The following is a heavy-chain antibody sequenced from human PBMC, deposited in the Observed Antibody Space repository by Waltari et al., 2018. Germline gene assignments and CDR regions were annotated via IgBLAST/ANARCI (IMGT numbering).Heavy chain of an antibody. CDR1: GFTFSSYS. CDR2: ISSSSSYI. J-gene: IGHJ6*02. CDR3: AREVWGYMES. Sequence: EVQLVESGGGLVKPGGSLRLSCAASGFTFSSYSMNWVRQAPGKGLEWVSSISSSSSYIYYADSVKGRFTISRDNSKNTVYLQMGSLRAEDTALYYCAREVWGYMESWGQGTTVTVSS. D-gene: IGHD3-16*01. V-gene: IGHV3-21*01.